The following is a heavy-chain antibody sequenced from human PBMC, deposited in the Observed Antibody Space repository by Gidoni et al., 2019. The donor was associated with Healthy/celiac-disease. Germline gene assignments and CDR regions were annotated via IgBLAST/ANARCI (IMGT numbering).Heavy chain of an antibody. CDR2: ISYDGSNK. D-gene: IGHD3-9*01. J-gene: IGHJ6*02. CDR3: ARDLKVRYFDRMMDYYYYYGMDV. V-gene: IGHV3-30-3*01. Sequence: QVQLVESGGGVVQPGRSLRLSCAASGFTFSSYAMHWVRQAPGKGLEWVAVISYDGSNKYYADSVKGRFTISRDNSKNTLYLQMNSLRAEDTAVYYCARDLKVRYFDRMMDYYYYYGMDVWGQGTTVTVSS. CDR1: GFTFSSYA.